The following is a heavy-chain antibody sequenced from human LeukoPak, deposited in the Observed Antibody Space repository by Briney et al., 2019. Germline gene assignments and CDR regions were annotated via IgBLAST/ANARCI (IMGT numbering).Heavy chain of an antibody. CDR2: ISGSCGST. CDR1: GFPFSRYA. Sequence: GGSLRLSCAASGFPFSRYAMSWVPQAPGKGLEWVSAISGSCGSTYYANSVKGRFTIARDNSKDTLYLQMNSLRAEDTAVYYCAKEYAIFGVVMNAFDIWGQGTMVTVSS. CDR3: AKEYAIFGVVMNAFDI. V-gene: IGHV3-23*01. J-gene: IGHJ3*02. D-gene: IGHD3-3*01.